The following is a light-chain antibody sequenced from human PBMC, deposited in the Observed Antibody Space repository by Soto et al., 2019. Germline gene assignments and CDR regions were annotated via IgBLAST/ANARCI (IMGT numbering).Light chain of an antibody. CDR1: SSDVGGYNY. CDR3: CSYAGSYPYV. J-gene: IGLJ1*01. Sequence: QSVLTQPRSVSGSPLQSVTISCTGTSSDVGGYNYVSWYQQHPGKAPKLMIYDVSKRPSGVPDRFSGSKSGNTASLTISGLQAEDEADYYCCSYAGSYPYVFGTGTKVTV. V-gene: IGLV2-11*01. CDR2: DVS.